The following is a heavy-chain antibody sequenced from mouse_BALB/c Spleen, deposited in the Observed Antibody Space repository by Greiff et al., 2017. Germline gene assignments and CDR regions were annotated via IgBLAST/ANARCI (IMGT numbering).Heavy chain of an antibody. V-gene: IGHV5-6-4*01. J-gene: IGHJ4*01. CDR3: TRDDSWNC. D-gene: IGHD2-13*01. CDR2: ISSGGSYT. CDR1: GFTFSSYT. Sequence: EVKLVESGGGLVKPGGSLKLSCAASGFTFSSYTMSWVRQTPEKRLEWVATISSGGSYTYYPDSVKGRFTISRDNAKNTLYLQMSSLKSEDTAMYYCTRDDSWNCWGQGTSVTVSS.